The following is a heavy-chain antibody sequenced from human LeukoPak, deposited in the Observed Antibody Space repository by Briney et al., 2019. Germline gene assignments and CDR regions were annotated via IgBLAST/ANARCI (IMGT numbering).Heavy chain of an antibody. Sequence: GGSLRLSCAASGFTFSSYGMHWVRQAPGKGLEWVAFIRYDGSNKYYADSVKGRFTISRDNSKNTLYLQMNSLRAEDTAVYYCAKEFRYDFWSGYSDYWGQGTLVTVSS. V-gene: IGHV3-30*02. CDR3: AKEFRYDFWSGYSDY. J-gene: IGHJ4*02. D-gene: IGHD3-3*01. CDR2: IRYDGSNK. CDR1: GFTFSSYG.